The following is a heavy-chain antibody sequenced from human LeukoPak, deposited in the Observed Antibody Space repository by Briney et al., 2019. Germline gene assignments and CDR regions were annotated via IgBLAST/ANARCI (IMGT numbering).Heavy chain of an antibody. D-gene: IGHD2-15*01. CDR3: ARKTSTPDAFDI. J-gene: IGHJ3*02. CDR2: IYYSGST. V-gene: IGHV4-31*03. CDR1: GGSISSGGYY. Sequence: SETLSLTCTVSGGSISSGGYYWSWIRQHPGKGLEWIGYIYYSGSTYYSPSLKSRVTISVDTSKNQFSLKLSSVTAADTAVYYCARKTSTPDAFDIWGQGTMVTVSS.